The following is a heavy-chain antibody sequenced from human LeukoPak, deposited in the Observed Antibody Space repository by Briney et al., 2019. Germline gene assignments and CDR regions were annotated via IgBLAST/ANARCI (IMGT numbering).Heavy chain of an antibody. CDR1: GFTFSGYA. D-gene: IGHD6-6*01. J-gene: IGHJ6*02. CDR3: AKVHSSSPQGRYYYGMDV. CDR2: ISGSGGST. Sequence: PGGSLRLSCAASGFTFSGYAMSWVRQAPGKGLEWVSAISGSGGSTYYADSVKGRFTISRDNSKNTLYLQMNSLRAEDTAVYYCAKVHSSSPQGRYYYGMDVWGQGTTVTVSS. V-gene: IGHV3-23*01.